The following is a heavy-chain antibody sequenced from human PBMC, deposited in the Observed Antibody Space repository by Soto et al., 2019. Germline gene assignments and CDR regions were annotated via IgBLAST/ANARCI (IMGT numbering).Heavy chain of an antibody. CDR3: AGDIAGTPVY. CDR2: INNDGSDT. V-gene: IGHV3-74*01. CDR1: GFIFSSYW. D-gene: IGHD5-12*01. Sequence: EVQLVESGGGLVQPGGSLRLSCAASGFIFSSYWMHWVRQAPGKGLVWVSRINNDGSDTSYADSVKGRFTVSRDNTRKTLYLEMRSLRAEDTSVYYCAGDIAGTPVYWGQGTLVTVSS. J-gene: IGHJ4*02.